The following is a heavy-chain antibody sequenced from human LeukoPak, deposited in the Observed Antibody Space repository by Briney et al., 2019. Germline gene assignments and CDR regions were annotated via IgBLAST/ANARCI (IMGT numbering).Heavy chain of an antibody. Sequence: GGSLRLSCTASGFTFGDYAMGWVRQAPGKGLEWVSSISSSSSYIYYADSVKGRFTISRDNAKNSLYLQMNSLRAEDTAVYYCAKGSVAGRQRAPPKEWFDPWGQGTLVTVSS. V-gene: IGHV3-21*01. J-gene: IGHJ5*02. CDR3: AKGSVAGRQRAPPKEWFDP. CDR2: ISSSSSYI. CDR1: GFTFGDYA. D-gene: IGHD6-6*01.